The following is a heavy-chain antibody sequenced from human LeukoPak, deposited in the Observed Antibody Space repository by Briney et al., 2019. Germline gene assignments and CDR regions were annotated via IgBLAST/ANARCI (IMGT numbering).Heavy chain of an antibody. CDR2: IYYSGST. Sequence: SSETLYLTCTVSGGSISSSSYYWGWIRQPPGKGLEWIGSIYYSGSTYYNPSLKSRVTISVDTSKNQFSPKLSSVTAADTAVYYCARVASYDFWSGYYGAGDIWGQGTMVTVSS. J-gene: IGHJ3*02. CDR3: ARVASYDFWSGYYGAGDI. D-gene: IGHD3-3*01. V-gene: IGHV4-39*01. CDR1: GGSISSSSYY.